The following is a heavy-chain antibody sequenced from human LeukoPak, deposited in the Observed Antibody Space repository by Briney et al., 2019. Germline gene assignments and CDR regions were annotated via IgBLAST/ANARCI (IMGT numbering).Heavy chain of an antibody. CDR1: GFSLSTSGVG. CDR2: IYWDDDK. D-gene: IGHD1-26*01. CDR3: ARTVGATNWFDP. J-gene: IGHJ5*02. Sequence: SGPTLVKPTQTLTLTCTFSGFSLSTSGVGVGWIRQPPGKALEWLALIYWDDDKRYSPSLKSRLTITKDTSKNQVVLTVTNMDPVDTATYYCARTVGATNWFDPWGQGTLVTVSS. V-gene: IGHV2-5*02.